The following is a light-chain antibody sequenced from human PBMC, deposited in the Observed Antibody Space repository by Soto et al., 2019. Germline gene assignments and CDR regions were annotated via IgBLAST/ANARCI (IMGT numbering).Light chain of an antibody. CDR1: SSNIGSNP. J-gene: IGLJ2*01. V-gene: IGLV1-44*01. Sequence: QSVLTQPPSASATPGQRVTISCFGSSSNIGSNPVSWYQQLPGTAPKSLIYSDNQRPSGVPDRISGSRSGTSASLAISGLQSEDEAEYYCAAWDDSLRGRVFGGGTKLTVL. CDR3: AAWDDSLRGRV. CDR2: SDN.